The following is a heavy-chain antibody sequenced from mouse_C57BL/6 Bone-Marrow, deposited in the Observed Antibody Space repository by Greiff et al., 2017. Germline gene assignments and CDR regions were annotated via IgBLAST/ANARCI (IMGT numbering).Heavy chain of an antibody. J-gene: IGHJ2*01. CDR3: HSERRLPFDY. CDR1: GYTFTSYW. Sequence: VQLQQPGAGLVKPSDSLTLSCKASGYTFTSYWLHWVKQRPGQGLEWIGMIHPNSGSTNYNEKFKSKATLTVDKSSSTAYMQLCSLTSEDSAVYYCHSERRLPFDYWGKGTTVTVSS. D-gene: IGHD3-2*02. CDR2: IHPNSGST. V-gene: IGHV1-64*01.